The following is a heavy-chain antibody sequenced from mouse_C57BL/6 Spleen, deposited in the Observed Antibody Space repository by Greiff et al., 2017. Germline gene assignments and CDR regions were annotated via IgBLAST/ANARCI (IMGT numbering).Heavy chain of an antibody. CDR3: ARDSTLFEAMDY. J-gene: IGHJ4*01. D-gene: IGHD2-5*01. Sequence: QVQLKQSGPELVKPGASVKISCKASGYSFTSYYINWVKQRPGQGLEWIGWIYPGSGNTKYNEKFKGKATLTADTSSSTAYMQLSSLTSEDSAVYYCARDSTLFEAMDYWGQGASVTVSS. CDR2: IYPGSGNT. CDR1: GYSFTSYY. V-gene: IGHV1-66*01.